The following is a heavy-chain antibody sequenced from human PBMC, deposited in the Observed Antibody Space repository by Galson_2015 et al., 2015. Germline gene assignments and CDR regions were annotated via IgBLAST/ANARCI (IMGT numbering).Heavy chain of an antibody. CDR1: GYTFTSYA. CDR2: INTNTGNP. Sequence: SVKVSCKASGYTFTSYAMNWVRQAPGQGLEWMGWINTNTGNPTYAQGFTGRFVFSLNTPVSTAYLQISSLKAEDTAVYYCARDARWAVAGDNWFDPWGQGTLVTVSS. CDR3: ARDARWAVAGDNWFDP. J-gene: IGHJ5*02. D-gene: IGHD6-19*01. V-gene: IGHV7-4-1*02.